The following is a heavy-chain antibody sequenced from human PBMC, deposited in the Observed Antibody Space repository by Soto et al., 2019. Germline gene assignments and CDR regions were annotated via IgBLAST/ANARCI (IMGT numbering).Heavy chain of an antibody. Sequence: VQLLESGGGLVQPGGSLRLSCAASGFTFSSYAMSWVRQAPGKGLEWVSAISGSGGSTYYADSVKGRFTISRDNSKNTLYLQMNSLRAEDTAVYYCAKGTLGYYDSSGYYIFDYWGQGTLVTVSS. V-gene: IGHV3-23*01. CDR3: AKGTLGYYDSSGYYIFDY. CDR1: GFTFSSYA. D-gene: IGHD3-22*01. J-gene: IGHJ4*02. CDR2: ISGSGGST.